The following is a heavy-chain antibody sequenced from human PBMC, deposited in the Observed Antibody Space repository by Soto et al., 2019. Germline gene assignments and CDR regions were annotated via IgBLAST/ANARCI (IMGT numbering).Heavy chain of an antibody. V-gene: IGHV1-69*13. Sequence: ASVKVSCKASGGTFSSYAISCVRQAPGQGLEWMGGIIPIFGTANYAQKFQGRVTITADESTSTAYMELSGLRSEDTAVYYCARERWRYYDSSGDDFDYWGQGTLVTVSS. D-gene: IGHD3-22*01. J-gene: IGHJ4*02. CDR1: GGTFSSYA. CDR3: ARERWRYYDSSGDDFDY. CDR2: IIPIFGTA.